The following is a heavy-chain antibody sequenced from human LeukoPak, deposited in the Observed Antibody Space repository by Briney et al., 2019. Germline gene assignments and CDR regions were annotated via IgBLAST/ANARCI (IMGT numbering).Heavy chain of an antibody. Sequence: GGSLRLSCAASGFTFSSYAVSWVRQAPGKGLEWVSAISGNALSTYYADSLKGRFTISRDNSKNTLYLQMNSLRAEDTALYYCARWINYGDRLVNFDYWGQGTLVTVSS. CDR1: GFTFSSYA. J-gene: IGHJ4*02. D-gene: IGHD4-17*01. V-gene: IGHV3-23*01. CDR2: ISGNALST. CDR3: ARWINYGDRLVNFDY.